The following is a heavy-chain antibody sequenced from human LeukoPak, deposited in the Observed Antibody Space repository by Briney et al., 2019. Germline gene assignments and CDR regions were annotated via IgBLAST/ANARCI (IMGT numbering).Heavy chain of an antibody. J-gene: IGHJ4*02. V-gene: IGHV1-18*01. CDR2: ISAYNGNT. D-gene: IGHD6-6*01. CDR1: GYTFTSYG. CDR3: ARALLSSSSSGY. Sequence: ASVKVSCKASGYTFTSYGISWVRQAPGQGLEWMGWISAYNGNTNYAQKFQGRVTMTRDTSISTAYMELSRLRSDDTAVYYCARALLSSSSSGYWGQGTLVTVSS.